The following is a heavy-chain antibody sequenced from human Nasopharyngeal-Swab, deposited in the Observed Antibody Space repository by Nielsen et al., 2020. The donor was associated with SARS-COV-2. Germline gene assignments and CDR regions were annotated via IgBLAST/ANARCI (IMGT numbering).Heavy chain of an antibody. CDR1: GDSASNSNNS. J-gene: IGHJ4*02. Sequence: SETLSLTCVISGDSASNSNNSWSWIRQSPSRGLEWLGRTSYRSRWFTDYAPSVESRITINPDTSKNQLSLLVNSVTPEDTAVYYCARHISSSRAYFDSWGQGTLVTVSS. V-gene: IGHV6-1*01. D-gene: IGHD6-6*01. CDR2: TSYRSRWFT. CDR3: ARHISSSRAYFDS.